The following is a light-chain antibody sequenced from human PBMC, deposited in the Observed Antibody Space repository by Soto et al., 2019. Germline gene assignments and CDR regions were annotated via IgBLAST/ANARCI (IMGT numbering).Light chain of an antibody. Sequence: SALTQPASVSGSPGQSITISCTGTSSDVGSYNLVSWYQQHPGKAPKLMIYEGSKRPSGVSNRFSGSKSGNTASLTISGLQAEDEADDDCCSYAGSSTLVFGGGTQLTVL. CDR3: CSYAGSSTLV. J-gene: IGLJ7*01. V-gene: IGLV2-23*01. CDR1: SSDVGSYNL. CDR2: EGS.